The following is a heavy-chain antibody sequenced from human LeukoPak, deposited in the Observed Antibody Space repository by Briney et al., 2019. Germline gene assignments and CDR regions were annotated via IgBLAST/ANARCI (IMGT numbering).Heavy chain of an antibody. V-gene: IGHV3-23*01. D-gene: IGHD1-26*01. CDR2: ISGSDGST. CDR3: ARGGSVGATRMNWFDP. J-gene: IGHJ5*02. Sequence: GGSLRLSCAASGFTFSNYAMSWVRQAPGKGLEWVSAISGSDGSTSYADSVKGRFTISRDNSKNTLYLQMNSLRAEDTAVYYCARGGSVGATRMNWFDPWGQGTLVTVSS. CDR1: GFTFSNYA.